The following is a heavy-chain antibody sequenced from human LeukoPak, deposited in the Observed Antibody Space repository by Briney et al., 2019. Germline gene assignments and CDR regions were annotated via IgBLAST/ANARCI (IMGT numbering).Heavy chain of an antibody. CDR3: AREGPYDSSGYIDFDY. CDR1: GFTFSRYG. V-gene: IGHV3-21*01. J-gene: IGHJ4*02. Sequence: PGGSLRLSCAASGFTFSRYGMNWVRQAPGKGLEWVSCIGGSSGDIYYADSVKGRFTISRDNDKNSLYLQMNSLRVEDTAVCYCAREGPYDSSGYIDFDYWGQGILVTVSS. CDR2: IGGSSGDI. D-gene: IGHD3-22*01.